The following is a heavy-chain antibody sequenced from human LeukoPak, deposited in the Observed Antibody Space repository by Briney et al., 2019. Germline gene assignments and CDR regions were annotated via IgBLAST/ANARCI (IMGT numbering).Heavy chain of an antibody. V-gene: IGHV4-4*07. Sequence: SETLSLTCTVSGGSISSYYWSWIRQPAGKGLEWIGRIYTSGSTNYNPSLKSRVTISVDTSKNQFSLKLRSVTAADTAVYYCARDRAAVRAFDIWGQGTMVTVSS. J-gene: IGHJ3*02. CDR3: ARDRAAVRAFDI. CDR2: IYTSGST. CDR1: GGSISSYY. D-gene: IGHD3-10*01.